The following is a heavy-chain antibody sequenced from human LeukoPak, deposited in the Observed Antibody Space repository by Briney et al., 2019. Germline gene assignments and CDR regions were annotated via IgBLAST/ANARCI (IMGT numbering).Heavy chain of an antibody. CDR1: GYTFTSYY. Sequence: ASVKVSCKASGYTFTSYYMHWVRQAPGQGLEWMGIINPSGGSTSYAQKFQGRVTMTRDTSTSTVYMELSSLRSEDTAVYYCASAPVVGATWGYFDYWGQGTLVTVSS. J-gene: IGHJ4*02. V-gene: IGHV1-46*01. D-gene: IGHD1-26*01. CDR3: ASAPVVGATWGYFDY. CDR2: INPSGGST.